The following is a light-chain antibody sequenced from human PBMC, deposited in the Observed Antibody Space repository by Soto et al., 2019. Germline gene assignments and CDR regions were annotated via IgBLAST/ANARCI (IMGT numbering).Light chain of an antibody. V-gene: IGKV3-20*01. CDR1: QSVSSNY. Sequence: EIALTQSPGTVSLSPGERATLSCRASQSVSSNYLAWYRQKPGQAPRLLIYGASSRATGIPDRFSGSGSGSEFTLTINRLEPEDFAVYYCQQYGSSLITFGQGTRLEIK. CDR2: GAS. CDR3: QQYGSSLIT. J-gene: IGKJ5*01.